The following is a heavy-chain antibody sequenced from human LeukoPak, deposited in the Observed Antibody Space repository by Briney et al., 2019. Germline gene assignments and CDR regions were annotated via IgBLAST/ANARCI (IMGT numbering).Heavy chain of an antibody. CDR2: DTSNTTST. V-gene: IGHV3-23*01. J-gene: IGHJ6*03. D-gene: IGHD2-8*02. Sequence: PGGSLRLSCTASEFSISHYAMSWVRQAPGKGLEWVSADTSNTTSTYYASSVRGRFTISRDNSMNTLYLQMNSLRADDTAVYYCSKAPLGACAGAVCYYLDVWGKGTTVIVSS. CDR1: EFSISHYA. CDR3: SKAPLGACAGAVCYYLDV.